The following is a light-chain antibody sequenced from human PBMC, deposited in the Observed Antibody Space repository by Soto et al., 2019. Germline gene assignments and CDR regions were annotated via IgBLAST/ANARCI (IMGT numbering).Light chain of an antibody. V-gene: IGLV2-14*01. CDR1: TSDVGTYNY. CDR2: EVS. Sequence: QSALTQPASASGSPGQSITISCTGTTSDVGTYNYVSWYQQHPGKASKLMIYEVSYRPSGVSNRFSGSKSGNTASLTISGLQAEDEAVYYCSSYTISTSYVFGTGTKLTVL. CDR3: SSYTISTSYV. J-gene: IGLJ1*01.